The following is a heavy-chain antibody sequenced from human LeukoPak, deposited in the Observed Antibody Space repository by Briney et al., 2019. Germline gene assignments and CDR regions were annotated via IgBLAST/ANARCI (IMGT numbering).Heavy chain of an antibody. D-gene: IGHD2-15*01. Sequence: PSETLSLTCAVYGGSFSGYYWSWIREPPGKRRQWIGEINHSGSTNYNPSLKSRVTISVDTSKRQSSLKLTSVTAADTAVYYCARAPLGARGGPFDIWGQGTMVTVSS. V-gene: IGHV4-34*01. J-gene: IGHJ3*02. CDR2: INHSGST. CDR3: ARAPLGARGGPFDI. CDR1: GGSFSGYY.